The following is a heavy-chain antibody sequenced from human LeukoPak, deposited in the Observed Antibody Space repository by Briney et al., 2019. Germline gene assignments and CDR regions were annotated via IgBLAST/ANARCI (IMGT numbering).Heavy chain of an antibody. D-gene: IGHD4-17*01. V-gene: IGHV4-4*07. CDR2: IYTSGSI. Sequence: SETLSLTCTVSGGSISSYYWSWIRQPAGKGLEWIGRIYTSGSITYNPSLKSRVSMSVDTSKNQFSLKLSSVTAADTAVYYCASHYGDYHYAYWGQGTLVTVSS. CDR3: ASHYGDYHYAY. J-gene: IGHJ4*02. CDR1: GGSISSYY.